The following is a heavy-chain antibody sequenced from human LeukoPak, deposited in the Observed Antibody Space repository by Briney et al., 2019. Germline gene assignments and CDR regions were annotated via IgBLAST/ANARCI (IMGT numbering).Heavy chain of an antibody. CDR3: AKGIAVAGTDLSDY. Sequence: GGSLRLSCAASGFTFSHYGMHWVRQAPGKGLEWVAVISYDGSNKYYADSVKGRFTISRDNSKNTLYLQMNSLRAEDTAVYYCAKGIAVAGTDLSDYWGQGTLVTVSS. D-gene: IGHD6-19*01. J-gene: IGHJ4*02. CDR2: ISYDGSNK. CDR1: GFTFSHYG. V-gene: IGHV3-30*18.